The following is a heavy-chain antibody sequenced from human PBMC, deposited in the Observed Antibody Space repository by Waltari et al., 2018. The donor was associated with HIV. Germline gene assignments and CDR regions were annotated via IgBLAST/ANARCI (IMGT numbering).Heavy chain of an antibody. CDR2: IYRDEST. V-gene: IGHV4-4*02. CDR3: ARNGGYFLEN. CDR1: GGYISSGYW. J-gene: IGHJ4*02. D-gene: IGHD3-16*01. Sequence: QVQLQESGPGLVKPSGPLSLTCAVSGGYISSGYWWSWARQPPGKGLEWIGEIYRDESTHYYPSLKSRLTISVDKSRNQLSLELRSVTAADTAVYYCARNGGYFLENWGQGALVTVSS.